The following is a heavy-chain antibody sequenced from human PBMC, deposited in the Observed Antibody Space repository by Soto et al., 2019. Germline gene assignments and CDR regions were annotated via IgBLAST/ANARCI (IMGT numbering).Heavy chain of an antibody. Sequence: SETLSLTCTVSGGSISSYYWSWIRHPPGKGLEWIGYIYYSGSTNYNPSLKSRVTISVDTSKNQFSLKLSSVTAADTAVYYCARGPVMITFGGGNFDYWGQGTLVPVSS. D-gene: IGHD3-16*01. CDR1: GGSISSYY. V-gene: IGHV4-59*01. CDR2: IYYSGST. CDR3: ARGPVMITFGGGNFDY. J-gene: IGHJ4*02.